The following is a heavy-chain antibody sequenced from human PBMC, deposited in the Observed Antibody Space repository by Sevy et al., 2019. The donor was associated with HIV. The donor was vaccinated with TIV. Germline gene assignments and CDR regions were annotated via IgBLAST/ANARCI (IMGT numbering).Heavy chain of an antibody. Sequence: GGSLRLSCAASGFTFSSYSMNWVRQAPGKGLEWVSSISSSSYIYYADSLKGRFTISRDNAKNSLYLQMNSLRAEDTAVYYCARGGATMVRGVIMYYWGQGTLVTVSS. V-gene: IGHV3-21*01. CDR2: ISSSSYI. D-gene: IGHD3-10*01. J-gene: IGHJ4*02. CDR3: ARGGATMVRGVIMYY. CDR1: GFTFSSYS.